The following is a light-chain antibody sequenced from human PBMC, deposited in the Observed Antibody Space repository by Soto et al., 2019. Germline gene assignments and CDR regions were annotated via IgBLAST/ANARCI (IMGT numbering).Light chain of an antibody. Sequence: DIQVTQSPSTLSASVGDSVTITCRASHSITRWLAWYQQKPGKAPKLLIHDAFTLQSGVPSRFSGSGSGTEFTLTISSLQPVDSATYYCQQYSYLSTFGQGTKVDIK. V-gene: IGKV1-5*01. J-gene: IGKJ1*01. CDR1: HSITRW. CDR3: QQYSYLST. CDR2: DAF.